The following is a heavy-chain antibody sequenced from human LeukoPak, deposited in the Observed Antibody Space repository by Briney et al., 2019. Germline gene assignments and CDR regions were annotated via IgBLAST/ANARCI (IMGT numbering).Heavy chain of an antibody. V-gene: IGHV4-39*07. D-gene: IGHD6-19*01. CDR3: ARDGWRTNLMDV. Sequence: PSETLSLTCTVSGGSISSSSYYWAWIRQPPGKGLEWIGTIYYSGTTYYNPSLKSRVTISLDSSKNQFSLKLSSVTAADTAVYYCARDGWRTNLMDVWGKGTTVTVSS. J-gene: IGHJ6*04. CDR1: GGSISSSSYY. CDR2: IYYSGTT.